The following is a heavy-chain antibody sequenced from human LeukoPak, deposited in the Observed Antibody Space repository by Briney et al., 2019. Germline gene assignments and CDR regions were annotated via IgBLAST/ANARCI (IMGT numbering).Heavy chain of an antibody. J-gene: IGHJ6*02. CDR2: MFYGGGT. V-gene: IGHV4-31*03. CDR1: GGSVSRGGDY. CDR3: ASRTPNLGDSGAGSSYYYYYGVDV. D-gene: IGHD3-10*01. Sequence: PSETLPLTCTVSGGSVSRGGDYWTWIRQHPVEGLEWIVYMFYGGGTYYNPSLKSRVTMSVDTSKNQFSLTLTSVTAADTAVYYCASRTPNLGDSGAGSSYYYYYGVDVWGQGTSVTVSS.